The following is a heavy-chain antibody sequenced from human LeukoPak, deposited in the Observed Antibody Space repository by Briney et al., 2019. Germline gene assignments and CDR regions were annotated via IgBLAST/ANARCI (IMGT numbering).Heavy chain of an antibody. D-gene: IGHD3-3*01. CDR3: ARGSLYDFWSGYHYYFDY. J-gene: IGHJ4*02. CDR2: ISAYNGNT. Sequence: GASVKVSCKASGYTFTSYGISWVRQAPGQGLEWMGWISAYNGNTNYAQKLQGRVTMTTDTSTSTAYMELRSLRSDDTAVYYCARGSLYDFWSGYHYYFDYWGQGTLVTVSS. V-gene: IGHV1-18*01. CDR1: GYTFTSYG.